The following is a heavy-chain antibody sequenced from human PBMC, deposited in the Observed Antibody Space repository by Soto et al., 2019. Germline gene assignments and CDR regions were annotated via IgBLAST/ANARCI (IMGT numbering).Heavy chain of an antibody. D-gene: IGHD2-15*01. V-gene: IGHV4-59*01. J-gene: IGHJ3*02. Sequence: SETLSLTCTVSGGSISSYYWSWIRQPPGKGLEWIGYIYYNSGSTSYNPSLKSRVTVSVDTSENQFSLKVYSLTAADTAVYYCARGGYHTPRPNDAFDIWGQGTMVTV. CDR3: ARGGYHTPRPNDAFDI. CDR1: GGSISSYY. CDR2: IYYNSGST.